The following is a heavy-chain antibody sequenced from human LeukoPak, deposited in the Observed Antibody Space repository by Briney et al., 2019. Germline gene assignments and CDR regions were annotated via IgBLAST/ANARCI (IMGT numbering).Heavy chain of an antibody. CDR1: GYTFTSYG. V-gene: IGHV1-18*01. Sequence: GGSVKVSCKASGYTFTSYGISWVRQAPGQGLEWMGWISAYNGNTNYAQKLQGRVTMTTDTSTSTAYMELRSLRSDDTAVYYCARGSIALDLRSWFDPWGQGTLVTVSS. J-gene: IGHJ5*02. CDR3: ARGSIALDLRSWFDP. D-gene: IGHD1-7*01. CDR2: ISAYNGNT.